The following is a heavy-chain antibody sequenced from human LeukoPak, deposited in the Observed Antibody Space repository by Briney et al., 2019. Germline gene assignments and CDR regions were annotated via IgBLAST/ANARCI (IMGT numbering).Heavy chain of an antibody. CDR3: ARGPTVVKGSLDY. D-gene: IGHD4-23*01. J-gene: IGHJ4*02. CDR1: GFTVSSNY. CDR2: IYSGSST. V-gene: IGHV3-53*01. Sequence: TGGSLRLSCAASGFTVSSNYMSWVRQAPGKGLEWVSVIYSGSSTYYADSVKGRFTISRDNSKNTLYLQMNSLRAEDTAVYYCARGPTVVKGSLDYWGQGTLVTVSS.